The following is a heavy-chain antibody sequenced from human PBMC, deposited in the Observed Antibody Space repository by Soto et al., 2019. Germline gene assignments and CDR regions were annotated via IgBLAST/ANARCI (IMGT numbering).Heavy chain of an antibody. J-gene: IGHJ4*02. CDR2: IWDDGSNQ. Sequence: QVQLMESGGGVVQPGGSLRLSCAASGFTFNTYGMHWVRQAPGKGLEWVAVIWDDGSNQYYADSVKGRFTISRDNSKSTHLLQMNSRIADDTAIYYCARGFVITAVHDYWGQGTLVTVSS. CDR3: ARGFVITAVHDY. CDR1: GFTFNTYG. D-gene: IGHD1-20*01. V-gene: IGHV3-33*01.